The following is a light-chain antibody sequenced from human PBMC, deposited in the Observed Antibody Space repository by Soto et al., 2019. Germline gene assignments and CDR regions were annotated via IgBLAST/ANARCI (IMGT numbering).Light chain of an antibody. CDR2: GNS. CDR3: AAWDDSLRGVV. Sequence: QSVLTQPPSASGAPGQRVTLSCIGGSSNVGFNAVNWYQQLPGAAPKLLIHGNSQRPSGVPDRFSGSKSGTSASLAIIGLRAEDEAHYYCAAWDDSLRGVVFGGGTNVTVL. J-gene: IGLJ3*02. V-gene: IGLV1-47*02. CDR1: SSNVGFNA.